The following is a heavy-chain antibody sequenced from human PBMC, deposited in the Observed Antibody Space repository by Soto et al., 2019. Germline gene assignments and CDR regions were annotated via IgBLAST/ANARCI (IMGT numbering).Heavy chain of an antibody. CDR1: GFTFDDYA. J-gene: IGHJ5*01. V-gene: IGHV3-9*01. Sequence: GGSLRLSCAASGFTFDDYAMHWVRQAPGRGLEWVSGISCDSGSIGYADSVKGRFTISRDNSKYSLYLQMNSLRAEDTAVYACVKGGWLDFWGQGTLVTVSS. D-gene: IGHD3-16*01. CDR3: VKGGWLDF. CDR2: ISCDSGSI.